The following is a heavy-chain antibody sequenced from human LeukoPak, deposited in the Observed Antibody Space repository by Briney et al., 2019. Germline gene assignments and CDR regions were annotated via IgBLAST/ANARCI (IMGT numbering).Heavy chain of an antibody. V-gene: IGHV3-11*01. Sequence: GGCLRLFYAASGFTFSDYHMGSVRQAPGKGLEWVSYISSGGSTMYYADSVKGRFTISRDNTKNSLYLQMNSLRAEDTAVYYCARTGSRAFDIWGQGTMVTVSS. D-gene: IGHD2-15*01. CDR3: ARTGSRAFDI. CDR1: GFTFSDYH. CDR2: ISSGGSTM. J-gene: IGHJ3*02.